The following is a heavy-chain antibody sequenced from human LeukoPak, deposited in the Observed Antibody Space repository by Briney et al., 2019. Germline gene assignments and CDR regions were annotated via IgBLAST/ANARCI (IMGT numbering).Heavy chain of an antibody. D-gene: IGHD6-19*01. CDR1: GGSISSSNW. Sequence: SGTLSLTCAVSGGSISSSNWWSWVRQPPGKGLEWIGYIYYSGSTNYNPSLKSRVTISVDTSKNQFSLKLSSVTAADTAVYYCARGSGWYYYWGQGTLVTVSS. V-gene: IGHV4-4*02. J-gene: IGHJ4*02. CDR2: IYYSGST. CDR3: ARGSGWYYY.